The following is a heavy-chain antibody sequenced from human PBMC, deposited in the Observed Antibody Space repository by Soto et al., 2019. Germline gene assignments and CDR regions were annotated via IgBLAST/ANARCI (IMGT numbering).Heavy chain of an antibody. J-gene: IGHJ4*02. CDR1: GGSVRSGSYY. CDR2: IYQTGTT. Sequence: SETLSLTCSVSGGSVRSGSYYWTWIRQPPGKGLEWIGYIYQTGTTNYNASLRSRVTISIDTSKNQFFLKLNSVTAADTAVYYCARDSSGRHDYWGQGTLVTVSS. D-gene: IGHD3-22*01. CDR3: ARDSSGRHDY. V-gene: IGHV4-61*01.